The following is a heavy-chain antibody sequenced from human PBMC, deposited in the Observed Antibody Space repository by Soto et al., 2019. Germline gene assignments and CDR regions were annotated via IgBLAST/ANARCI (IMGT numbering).Heavy chain of an antibody. D-gene: IGHD3-10*01. Sequence: QVQLVQSGAEVKKPGASVKVSCKASGYTFTSYGISWVRQAPGQGLEWMGWISAYNGNTNYAQKLQGRVTMTTDTTTSRAYMELRSLRSDDTAVYYCARHMVRGVIIEFHYYGMDVWGQGTTVTVSS. CDR1: GYTFTSYG. V-gene: IGHV1-18*04. CDR3: ARHMVRGVIIEFHYYGMDV. CDR2: ISAYNGNT. J-gene: IGHJ6*02.